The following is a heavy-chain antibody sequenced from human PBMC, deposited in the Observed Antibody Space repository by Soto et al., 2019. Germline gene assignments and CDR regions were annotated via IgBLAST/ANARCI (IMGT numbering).Heavy chain of an antibody. CDR1: GFTFSSYG. Sequence: QVQLVESGGGVVQPGRSLRLSCAASGFTFSSYGMHWVRQAPGKGLEWVAVISYDGSNKYYADSVKGRFTISRDNSKNTLYLQMNSLRAEDTGVYYCAKDVVRGVMNYWGQGTLVTVSS. CDR3: AKDVVRGVMNY. D-gene: IGHD3-10*01. J-gene: IGHJ4*02. V-gene: IGHV3-30*18. CDR2: ISYDGSNK.